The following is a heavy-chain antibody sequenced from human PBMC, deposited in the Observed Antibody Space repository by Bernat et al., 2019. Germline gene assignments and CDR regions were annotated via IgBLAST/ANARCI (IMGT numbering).Heavy chain of an antibody. Sequence: QVQLQESGPGLVKPSETLSLTCTVSGGSISSYYWSWIRQPPGKGLEWIGYIYYSGSTNYNPSLKSRVTISVDTSKNQFSLKLSSVTAADTAVYYCARWGVTTPPWSNWFDPWGQGTLVTVSS. CDR3: ARWGVTTPPWSNWFDP. CDR1: GGSISSYY. J-gene: IGHJ5*02. D-gene: IGHD4-17*01. CDR2: IYYSGST. V-gene: IGHV4-59*01.